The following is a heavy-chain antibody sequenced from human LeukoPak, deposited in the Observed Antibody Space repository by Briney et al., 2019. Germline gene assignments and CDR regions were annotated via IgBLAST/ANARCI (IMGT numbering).Heavy chain of an antibody. CDR3: ARSPSPDVWRDY. D-gene: IGHD2-8*01. Sequence: AASVKVSCKASGYAFSTFAISWVRQAPGQGLEWMGGISLYNGNTNYAQKLQGRVSMTTDTSTSTAYMELRSLISDDTAVYYCARSPSPDVWRDYWGQGTLVTVSS. V-gene: IGHV1-18*01. CDR2: ISLYNGNT. CDR1: GYAFSTFA. J-gene: IGHJ4*02.